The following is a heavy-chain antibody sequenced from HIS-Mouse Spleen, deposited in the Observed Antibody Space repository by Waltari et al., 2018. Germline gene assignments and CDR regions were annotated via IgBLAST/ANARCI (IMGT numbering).Heavy chain of an antibody. V-gene: IGHV4-39*07. CDR2: IYYSGST. Sequence: QLQLQESGPGLVKPSETLSLTCTVSGGSISSSSYYWGWIRQPPGKGLEWIGSIYYSGSTYYTPSIKSRVTISVETSKNQFSLKLSAVTAADTAVYYCARGIAAAGRGYYFDYWGQGTLVTVSS. CDR3: ARGIAAAGRGYYFDY. J-gene: IGHJ4*02. D-gene: IGHD6-13*01. CDR1: GGSISSSSYY.